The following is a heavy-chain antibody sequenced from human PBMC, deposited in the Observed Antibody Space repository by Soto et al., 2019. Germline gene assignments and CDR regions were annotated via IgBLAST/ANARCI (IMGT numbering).Heavy chain of an antibody. V-gene: IGHV3-23*01. J-gene: IGHJ3*02. CDR2: ISGSGGST. Sequence: GGSLRLSCAASGFTFSSYAMSWVRQAPGKGLEWVSAISGSGGSTYYADSVKGRFTISRDNSKNTLYLQMNSLRAEDTAVYYCAKDLLTYNWNGGGAFDIWGQGTMVTV. CDR3: AKDLLTYNWNGGGAFDI. D-gene: IGHD1-20*01. CDR1: GFTFSSYA.